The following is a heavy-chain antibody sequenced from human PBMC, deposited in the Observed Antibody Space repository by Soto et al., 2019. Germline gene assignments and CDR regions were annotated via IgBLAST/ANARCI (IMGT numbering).Heavy chain of an antibody. CDR1: GFTVSSKY. V-gene: IGHV3-66*01. Sequence: EVQLVESGGGVVQPGGSLRLSCAASGFTVSSKYMSWVRQAPGKGLEWVSLIQSGGTTYYAAAVKGRFTISRDTYENTVHLKMDSLRAEDTAVYYGSRYDVICDGARCYGVPLDVWGKRTTVTVAS. J-gene: IGHJ6*04. CDR3: SRYDVICDGARCYGVPLDV. CDR2: IQSGGTT. D-gene: IGHD2-15*01.